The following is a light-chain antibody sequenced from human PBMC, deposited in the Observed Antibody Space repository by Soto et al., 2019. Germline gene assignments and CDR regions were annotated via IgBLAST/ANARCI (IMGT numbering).Light chain of an antibody. Sequence: QMTHSPSSLSASVGDRVTITCRPTQSISRSLNWYQQKPGKAPELLIYAASSLQSGVPSRFSGSGSGTDFTLTISSLQPEDSATYYCQQSYSALVAFGQGTKVDIK. J-gene: IGKJ1*01. CDR1: QSISRS. V-gene: IGKV1-39*01. CDR2: AAS. CDR3: QQSYSALVA.